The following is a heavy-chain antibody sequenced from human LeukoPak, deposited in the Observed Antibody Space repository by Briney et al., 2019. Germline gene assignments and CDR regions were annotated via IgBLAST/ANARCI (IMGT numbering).Heavy chain of an antibody. Sequence: TSETLSLTCTVSGGSISSSSYYWGWIRQPPGKGLEWIGNIYHSGSTYYNPSLKSRVIISVDTSKNHFSLKLSSVTAADTAVYYCARAPNYDFWSGYLDYWGQGTLVTVSS. CDR3: ARAPNYDFWSGYLDY. CDR2: IYHSGST. CDR1: GGSISSSSYY. D-gene: IGHD3-3*01. V-gene: IGHV4-39*02. J-gene: IGHJ4*02.